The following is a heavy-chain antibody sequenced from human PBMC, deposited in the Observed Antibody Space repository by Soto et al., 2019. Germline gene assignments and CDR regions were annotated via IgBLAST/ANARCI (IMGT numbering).Heavy chain of an antibody. D-gene: IGHD1-7*01. J-gene: IGHJ3*01. V-gene: IGHV3-53*01. CDR2: IYSGGAT. CDR1: GFDVSNTY. CDR3: ARVSKGTIYSPHAFDV. Sequence: PGGSLRLSCAASGFDVSNTYMSWVRQAPGKGLDWVSIIYSGGATYHADSVKGRFTISRDNSKNTLYLQMNSLRAEDTALYYCARVSKGTIYSPHAFDVWGQGTMVTV.